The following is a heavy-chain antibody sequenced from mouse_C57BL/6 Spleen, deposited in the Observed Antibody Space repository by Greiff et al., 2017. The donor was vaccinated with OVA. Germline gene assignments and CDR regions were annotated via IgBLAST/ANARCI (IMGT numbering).Heavy chain of an antibody. CDR2: ISSGGDYI. CDR3: TRDYDYDGEYYFDY. Sequence: DVQLVESGEGLVKPGGSLKLSCAASGFTFSSYAMSWVRQTPEKRLEWVAYISSGGDYIYYADTVKGRFTISRDNARNTLYLQMSSLKSEDTAMYYCTRDYDYDGEYYFDYWGQGTTLTVSS. CDR1: GFTFSSYA. D-gene: IGHD2-4*01. V-gene: IGHV5-9-1*02. J-gene: IGHJ2*01.